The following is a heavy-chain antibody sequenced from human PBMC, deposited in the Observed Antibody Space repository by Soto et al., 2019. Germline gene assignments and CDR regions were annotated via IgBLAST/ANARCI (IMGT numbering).Heavy chain of an antibody. CDR1: GFTVSSNF. J-gene: IGHJ3*02. CDR2: IYSIGTT. CDR3: ARDLGTLDSNGWPQGAFDI. Sequence: GGSLRLSCAASGFTVSSNFMSWVRQAPGKGLEWVSVIYSIGTTYYADSVKGRFTVSRDSSKNTLYLQMNSLGAEDTAVYYCARDLGTLDSNGWPQGAFDIWGPGTMVTVSS. V-gene: IGHV3-66*01. D-gene: IGHD6-19*01.